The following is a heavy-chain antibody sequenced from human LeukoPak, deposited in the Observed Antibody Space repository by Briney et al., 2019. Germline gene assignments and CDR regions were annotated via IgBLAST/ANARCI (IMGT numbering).Heavy chain of an antibody. D-gene: IGHD4-17*01. V-gene: IGHV4-59*12. J-gene: IGHJ5*02. CDR1: GGSISSYY. Sequence: SETLSLTCTVSGGSISSYYWSWIRQPPGKGLEWIGYIYYSGSTYYNPSLKSRVTISVDTSKNQFSLKLSSVTAADTAVYYCARDPYYGEAAWGQGTLVTVSS. CDR2: IYYSGST. CDR3: ARDPYYGEAA.